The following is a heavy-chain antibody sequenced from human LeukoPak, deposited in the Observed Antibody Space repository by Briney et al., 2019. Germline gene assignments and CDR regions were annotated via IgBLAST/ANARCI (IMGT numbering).Heavy chain of an antibody. Sequence: GASVKVSCKASGYTFISYYMHWVRQAPGQGLEWMGIINPSGGSTSYAQKFQGRVTMTRDMSTSTVYMELSSLRSEDTAVYYCARDSIVGAPSENLDYWGQGTLVTVSS. CDR3: ARDSIVGAPSENLDY. CDR1: GYTFISYY. D-gene: IGHD1-26*01. V-gene: IGHV1-46*01. CDR2: INPSGGST. J-gene: IGHJ4*02.